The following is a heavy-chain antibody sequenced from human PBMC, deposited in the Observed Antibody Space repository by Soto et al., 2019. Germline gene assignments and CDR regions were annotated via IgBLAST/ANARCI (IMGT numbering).Heavy chain of an antibody. CDR3: AYLPCSGGSCYWFSYSGMDV. V-gene: IGHV2-5*02. CDR1: GFSLSTSGVG. D-gene: IGHD2-15*01. CDR2: IYWDDDK. Sequence: QITLKESGPTLVKPTQTLTLTCTFSGFSLSTSGVGVAWIRQPPGKALEWLALIYWDDDKRYRPSLETRLTIXXXPXQNQVVLTMTNVDSVDTATYYCAYLPCSGGSCYWFSYSGMDVWGQGTTVIVSS. J-gene: IGHJ6*02.